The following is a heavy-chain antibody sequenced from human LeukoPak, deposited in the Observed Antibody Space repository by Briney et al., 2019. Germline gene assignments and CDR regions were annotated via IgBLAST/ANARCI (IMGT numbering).Heavy chain of an antibody. J-gene: IGHJ4*02. CDR1: GYTLTELS. CDR2: FDPEDGET. V-gene: IGHV1-24*01. Sequence: ASVKVSCKVSGYTLTELSMHWVRQAPGKGLEWMGGFDPEDGETIYAQKFQGRVTITRDTFASTAYMDLSSLASEDTAVYYCATGGILVAWEYWGQGTLVIVSS. CDR3: ATGGILVAWEY. D-gene: IGHD2-15*01.